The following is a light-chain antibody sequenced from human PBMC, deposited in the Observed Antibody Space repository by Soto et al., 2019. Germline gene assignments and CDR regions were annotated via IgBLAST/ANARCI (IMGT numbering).Light chain of an antibody. Sequence: DIQMTQSPSTLSASVGDRVSITCRASQNIDRWLAWYQQRPGKAPKFLIYDAFNLDSGVPSRFSGSGSGTEFTLTISSLQPDDFATYYCQQYDNYPWTFGQGTKVGI. CDR2: DAF. CDR1: QNIDRW. J-gene: IGKJ1*01. V-gene: IGKV1-5*01. CDR3: QQYDNYPWT.